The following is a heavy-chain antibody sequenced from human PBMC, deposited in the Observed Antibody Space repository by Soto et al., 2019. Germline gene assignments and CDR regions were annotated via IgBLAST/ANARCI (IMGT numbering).Heavy chain of an antibody. J-gene: IGHJ4*02. D-gene: IGHD6-13*01. CDR2: IHYSGST. V-gene: IGHV4-59*01. CDR1: GGPISGFY. Sequence: SETLSLTCTVSGGPISGFYWSWIRQPPGKGLEWIGFIHYSGSTNYNPSLKGRVTMSVDTSKNQFSLKLSSVTAADTAVYYCARDIWSSSRYFDYWGQGTLVTVSS. CDR3: ARDIWSSSRYFDY.